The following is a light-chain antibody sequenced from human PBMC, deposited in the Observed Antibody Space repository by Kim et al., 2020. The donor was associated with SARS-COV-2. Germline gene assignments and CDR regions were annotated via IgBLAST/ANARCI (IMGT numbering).Light chain of an antibody. J-gene: IGKJ2*01. CDR2: GAS. CDR1: QSVGTT. CDR3: QQYNRWPPYI. Sequence: VSPGERAPLSRRASQSVGTTLAWYQLSPGRAPRLLIYGASTRATGVPARFSGSGSGTEFTLTITSPQSEDFAVYYCQQYNRWPPYIFGQGTKLEI. V-gene: IGKV3-15*01.